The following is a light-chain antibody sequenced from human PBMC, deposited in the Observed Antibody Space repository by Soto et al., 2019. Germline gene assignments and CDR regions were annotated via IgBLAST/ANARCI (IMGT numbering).Light chain of an antibody. CDR1: SSDVGAYNY. CDR3: FSFTTDWTHV. Sequence: QSVLTQPASVSGSPGQSITISCTGTSSDVGAYNYVSWFQQHPGKAPTLIISEVSNRPSGVSNRFSGSKSGNAASLTISGLQAEDEADYFXFSFTTDWTHVXGTGXKLTV. J-gene: IGLJ1*01. CDR2: EVS. V-gene: IGLV2-14*01.